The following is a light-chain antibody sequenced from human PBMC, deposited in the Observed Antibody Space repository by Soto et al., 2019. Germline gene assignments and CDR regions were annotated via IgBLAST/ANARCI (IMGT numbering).Light chain of an antibody. V-gene: IGKV1-39*01. Sequence: DIQMTQSPSSLSASVGDRVTITCRASQTINSYLNWYQQTPGKAPKLLIYAASSLQSGVPSRFSGSESGTDFTLTIISLQPEDFATYYCQQSYSTPRTFGQGTKVEIK. CDR3: QQSYSTPRT. CDR2: AAS. J-gene: IGKJ1*01. CDR1: QTINSY.